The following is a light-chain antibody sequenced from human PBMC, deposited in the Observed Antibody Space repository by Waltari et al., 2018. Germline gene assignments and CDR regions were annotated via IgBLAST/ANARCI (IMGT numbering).Light chain of an antibody. CDR3: QQRSNWPYT. V-gene: IGKV3-11*01. CDR2: DAS. CDR1: QTGRSY. J-gene: IGKJ2*01. Sequence: EIVLTQSPATLSLSPGDRATLSCRASQTGRSYFSWYQQKPGQAPRLIIIDASITATGIPAKFSGSGSGTDFTLTVSNLEPEDFAVYYCQQRSNWPYTFGQGTRVEIK.